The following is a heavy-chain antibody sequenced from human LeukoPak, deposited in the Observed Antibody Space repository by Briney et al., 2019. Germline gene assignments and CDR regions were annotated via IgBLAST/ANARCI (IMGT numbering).Heavy chain of an antibody. D-gene: IGHD1-26*01. V-gene: IGHV3-74*01. J-gene: IGHJ3*02. CDR1: GFTFSSYW. CDR3: ARRGASTGAFDI. Sequence: GGSLRLSCAASGFTFSSYWMHWVRQAPGKGLVWVSRINSDGSTTNYADSVKGRFTISRDNAKNTLYLQMNSLRAEDTAVYYCARRGASTGAFDIWGQGTMVTVSS. CDR2: INSDGSTT.